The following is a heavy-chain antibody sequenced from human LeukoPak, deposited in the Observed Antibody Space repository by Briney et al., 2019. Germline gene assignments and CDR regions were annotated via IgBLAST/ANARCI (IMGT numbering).Heavy chain of an antibody. CDR1: GFTLSDNW. V-gene: IGHV3-7*01. D-gene: IGHD2-15*01. J-gene: IGHJ4*02. CDR3: ARARYLNS. Sequence: GGSLRLSCVGSGFTLSDNWMTLVRLAPGWGLEWVANIKHDGSEKNYVDSVEGRFTISRDNAKNSVYLQMDRLRAEDTAVYYCARARYLNSWGQGTLVTVSS. CDR2: IKHDGSEK.